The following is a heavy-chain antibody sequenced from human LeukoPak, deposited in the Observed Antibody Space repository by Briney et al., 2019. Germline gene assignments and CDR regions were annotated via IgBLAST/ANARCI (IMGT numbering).Heavy chain of an antibody. CDR2: IYPGDSDT. CDR3: ARLYALGYCSSTSCYASVYWFDP. V-gene: IGHV5-51*01. J-gene: IGHJ5*02. CDR1: GYSFTSYW. Sequence: GESLKISCKGSGYSFTSYWIGWVRQMPGKGLEWMGIIYPGDSDTRYSPSSQGQITISADKSISTAYLQWSSLKASDTAMYYCARLYALGYCSSTSCYASVYWFDPWGQGALVTVSS. D-gene: IGHD2-2*01.